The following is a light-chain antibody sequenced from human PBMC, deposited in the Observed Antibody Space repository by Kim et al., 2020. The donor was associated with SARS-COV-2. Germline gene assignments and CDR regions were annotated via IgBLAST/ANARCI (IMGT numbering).Light chain of an antibody. J-gene: IGKJ4*01. CDR1: QGISSC. CDR2: AAS. V-gene: IGKV1-9*01. Sequence: ASVGDGVASTGRASQGISSCLAWYQEKPGKAPKLLIYAASTLESGVPSRFSGSGSGTEFTLTISSLQPEDLATYYCQQHNSYPLTFGGGTKVDIK. CDR3: QQHNSYPLT.